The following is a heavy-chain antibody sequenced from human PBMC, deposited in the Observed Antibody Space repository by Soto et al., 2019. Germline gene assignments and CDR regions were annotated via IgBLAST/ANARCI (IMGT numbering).Heavy chain of an antibody. CDR3: ARGFGVTAPGIRGDSYPLDY. J-gene: IGHJ4*02. V-gene: IGHV4-34*01. CDR1: GGSFSGYY. D-gene: IGHD2-21*01. Sequence: QVQLQQWGAGLLKPSETLSLTCAVYGGSFSGYYWTWVRQPPGKGLEWIGEINHSGISNYNASLKSRVTISVDTSTNHFSLMLRSVTAADTAVYYCARGFGVTAPGIRGDSYPLDYWGQGTLVTVSS. CDR2: INHSGIS.